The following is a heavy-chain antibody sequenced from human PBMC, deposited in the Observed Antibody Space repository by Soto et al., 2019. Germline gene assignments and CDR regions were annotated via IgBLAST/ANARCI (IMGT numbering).Heavy chain of an antibody. Sequence: GEALKLSCKGSGYSFSSYWIGWVRQMPGKGLEWMGIIYPGDSDTRYSPSFQGQVTISADKSISTAYLQWSSLKASDTAMYYCARPGSHGGWYGLDAFDIWGQGTMVTVSS. J-gene: IGHJ3*02. CDR1: GYSFSSYW. CDR3: ARPGSHGGWYGLDAFDI. D-gene: IGHD6-19*01. CDR2: IYPGDSDT. V-gene: IGHV5-51*01.